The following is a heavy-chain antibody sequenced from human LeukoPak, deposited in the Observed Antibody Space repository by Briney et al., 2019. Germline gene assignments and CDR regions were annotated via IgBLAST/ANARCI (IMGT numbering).Heavy chain of an antibody. CDR3: AKDDRWLQFCC. V-gene: IGHV3-23*01. J-gene: IGHJ4*02. CDR1: GFTFSSYG. CDR2: ISGSGGTT. D-gene: IGHD5-24*01. Sequence: GGSLRLSCAASGFTFSSYGMSWVRQAPGKGLEWVSAISGSGGTTYYADSVRGRFTISRDNSRNTLYLQMNSLRAEDTAVYYCAKDDRWLQFCCWGQGTLVTVSA.